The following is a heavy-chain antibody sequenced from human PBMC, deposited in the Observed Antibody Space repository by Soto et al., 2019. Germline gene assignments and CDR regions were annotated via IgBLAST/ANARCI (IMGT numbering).Heavy chain of an antibody. J-gene: IGHJ3*02. D-gene: IGHD3-9*01. V-gene: IGHV1-69*04. Sequence: SVKVSCKASGYTFTSYYINCVRQAPGQGLEWMGRIIPIRGIANYAQKFQGRVTITADKSTSTAYMELSSLRSADTAVYYCARALILTGYYIHDAFDIWGQGTMVTVSS. CDR2: IIPIRGIA. CDR3: ARALILTGYYIHDAFDI. CDR1: GYTFTSYY.